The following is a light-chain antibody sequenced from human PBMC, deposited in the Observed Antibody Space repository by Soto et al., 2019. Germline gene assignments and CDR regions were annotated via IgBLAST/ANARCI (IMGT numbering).Light chain of an antibody. Sequence: QSVLTQPPSVSGAPGQRVTISCTGSSSNIGARYDVHWYQQLPGTAPKLLIYTNSNRPSGVPDRFSGSKSGTSASLAITGLQAEDEADYYCQSYDPSLSVVFGGGTKLTVL. CDR3: QSYDPSLSVV. V-gene: IGLV1-40*01. CDR2: TNS. CDR1: SSNIGARYD. J-gene: IGLJ2*01.